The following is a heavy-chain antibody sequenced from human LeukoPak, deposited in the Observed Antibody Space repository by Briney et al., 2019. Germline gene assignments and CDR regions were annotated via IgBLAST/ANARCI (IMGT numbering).Heavy chain of an antibody. D-gene: IGHD2-15*01. CDR1: GGSIGIYY. Sequence: KASETLSLTCTVSGGSIGIYYWSWIRQPPGKGLEWIGYIYYSGSTNYNPSLESRVTISLDTSKNQFSLKLSSVTAADTAVYYCAGQRIFDSWGQGILVTVSS. CDR3: AGQRIFDS. J-gene: IGHJ4*02. V-gene: IGHV4-59*08. CDR2: IYYSGST.